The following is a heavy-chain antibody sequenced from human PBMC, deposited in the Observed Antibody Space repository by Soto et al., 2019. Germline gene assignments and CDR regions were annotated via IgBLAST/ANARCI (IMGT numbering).Heavy chain of an antibody. Sequence: SETLSLTCTVSGGSVSSGSYYWSWIRQPPGKGLEWIGYIYYSGSTNYNPSLKSRVTISVDTSKNQFSLKLSSVTAADTAVYYCARSLNYDILTGSDNWFDPWGQGTLVTVSS. CDR1: GGSVSSGSYY. V-gene: IGHV4-61*01. CDR3: ARSLNYDILTGSDNWFDP. CDR2: IYYSGST. D-gene: IGHD3-9*01. J-gene: IGHJ5*02.